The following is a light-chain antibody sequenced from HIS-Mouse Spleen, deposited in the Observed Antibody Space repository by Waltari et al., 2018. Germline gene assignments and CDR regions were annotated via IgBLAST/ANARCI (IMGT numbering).Light chain of an antibody. V-gene: IGKV1-39*01. CDR1: QIISSY. CDR3: QQSYSTPRT. CDR2: AAS. J-gene: IGKJ1*01. Sequence: DIQMTQSPPSLSASVGDRVTITCRASQIISSYLNWYQQKPGKAPKLLIYAASSLQSGVPSRFSGSGSGTDFTLTISSLQPEDFATYYCQQSYSTPRTFGQGTKVEIK.